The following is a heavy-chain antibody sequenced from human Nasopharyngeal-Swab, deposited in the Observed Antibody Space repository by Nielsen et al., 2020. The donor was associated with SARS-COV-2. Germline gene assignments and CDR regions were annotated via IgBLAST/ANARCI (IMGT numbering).Heavy chain of an antibody. J-gene: IGHJ6*02. V-gene: IGHV3-7*01. CDR3: ARSRRYYYGSGAVSDYYYGMDV. CDR1: GFTFSSYW. D-gene: IGHD3-10*01. CDR2: IKQDGSEK. Sequence: GGSLRLSCAASGFTFSSYWMSWVRQAPGKGLEWVANIKQDGSEKYYVDPVKGRFTISRDNAKNSLYLQMNSLRAEDTAVYYCARSRRYYYGSGAVSDYYYGMDVWGQGTTVTVSS.